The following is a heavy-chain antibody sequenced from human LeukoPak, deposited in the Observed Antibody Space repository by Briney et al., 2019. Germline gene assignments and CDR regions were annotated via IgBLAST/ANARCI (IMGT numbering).Heavy chain of an antibody. CDR3: ARDPSGYFNY. CDR1: GGSVSSGNYY. J-gene: IGHJ4*02. CDR2: IYYGGST. V-gene: IGHV4-61*01. D-gene: IGHD3-22*01. Sequence: PSGTLSLTCAVSGGSVSSGNYYWSWIRQPPGKGLEWIGYIYYGGSTNYNPSLKSRVTISVDTSKNQFSLKLSSVTAADTAVYYCARDPSGYFNYWGQGTLATVSS.